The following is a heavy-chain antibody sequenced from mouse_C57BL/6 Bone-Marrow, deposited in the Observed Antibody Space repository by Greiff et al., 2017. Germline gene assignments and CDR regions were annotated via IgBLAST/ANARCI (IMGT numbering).Heavy chain of an antibody. CDR2: ISYDGSN. Sequence: ESGPGLVKPSQSLSLTCSVTGYSITSGYYWNWIRQFPGNKLEWMGYISYDGSNNYNPSLKNRISITRDTSKNQFFLKLNSVTTEDTATYYCARNDDGFAYWGQVTLVTVSA. CDR1: GYSITSGYY. J-gene: IGHJ3*01. V-gene: IGHV3-6*01. CDR3: ARNDDGFAY. D-gene: IGHD2-12*01.